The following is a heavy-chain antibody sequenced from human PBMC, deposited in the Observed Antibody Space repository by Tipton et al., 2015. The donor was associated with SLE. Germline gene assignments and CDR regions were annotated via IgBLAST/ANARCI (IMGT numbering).Heavy chain of an antibody. Sequence: TLSLTCTVSGGSINNYYWSWIRQPPGKGLEWIGSIYYDGMTYPNPSLKSRVTMSVDTSKNQFSLNLRSVTAADMAVYYCARLREGYYYYYDMDVWGQGTTVTVSS. CDR2: IYYDGMT. V-gene: IGHV4-39*07. CDR1: GGSINNYY. D-gene: IGHD1-26*01. CDR3: ARLREGYYYYYDMDV. J-gene: IGHJ6*02.